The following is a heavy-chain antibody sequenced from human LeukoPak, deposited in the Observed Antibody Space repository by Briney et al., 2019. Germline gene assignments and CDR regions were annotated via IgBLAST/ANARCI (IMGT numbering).Heavy chain of an antibody. Sequence: QSGRSLRLSCAASGFTFSSYGMHWVRQAPGKGLEWVAVIWYDGSNKYYADSVKGRFTISRDNSKNTLYLQMNSLRAEDTAVYYCAREEYSSSWRAFDIWGQGTMVTVSS. D-gene: IGHD6-13*01. V-gene: IGHV3-33*01. CDR3: AREEYSSSWRAFDI. CDR2: IWYDGSNK. J-gene: IGHJ3*02. CDR1: GFTFSSYG.